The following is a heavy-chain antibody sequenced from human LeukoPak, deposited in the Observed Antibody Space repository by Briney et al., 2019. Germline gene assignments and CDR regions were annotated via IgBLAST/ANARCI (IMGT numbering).Heavy chain of an antibody. D-gene: IGHD6-19*01. V-gene: IGHV3-30*02. CDR1: GFTFSSYG. CDR3: AKDQRNSSGWYVYYYYYMDV. J-gene: IGHJ6*03. Sequence: GGSLRLSCAASGFTFSSYGMHWVRQAPGKGLEWVAFIRYDGSNKYYADSVKGRFTISRDNSKNTLYLQMNSLRAENTAVYYCAKDQRNSSGWYVYYYYYMDVWGKGTTVTISS. CDR2: IRYDGSNK.